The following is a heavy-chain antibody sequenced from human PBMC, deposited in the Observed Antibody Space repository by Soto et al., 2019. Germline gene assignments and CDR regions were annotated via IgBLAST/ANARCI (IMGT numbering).Heavy chain of an antibody. CDR3: ARSPSCANGVGYKPRASAI. Sequence: QVQLVQSGAEVKKPGSSVKVSCKASGGTFSSYAISCARQAPGQGLEWMGGIIPIFGTANYAQKFQGRVTITADQSTSKAYIELSRVRAEDTAVFYCARSPSCANGVGYKPRASAICGQGTMITVSS. CDR1: GGTFSSYA. V-gene: IGHV1-69*01. D-gene: IGHD2-8*01. J-gene: IGHJ3*02. CDR2: IIPIFGTA.